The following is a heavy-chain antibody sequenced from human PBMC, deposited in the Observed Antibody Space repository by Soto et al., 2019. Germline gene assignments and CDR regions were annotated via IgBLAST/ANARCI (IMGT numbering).Heavy chain of an antibody. V-gene: IGHV1-18*01. J-gene: IGHJ6*02. CDR3: ARDLGWSSSWKKMDYYYGMDV. CDR1: GYTFTSYG. D-gene: IGHD6-13*01. CDR2: ISAYNGNT. Sequence: QVQLVQSGAEVKKPGASVKVSCQASGYTFTSYGISWVRQAPGQGLEWMGWISAYNGNTNYAQKLQGRVTMTTDTSTSTAYMELRSLRSDDTAVYYCARDLGWSSSWKKMDYYYGMDVWGQGTTVTVSS.